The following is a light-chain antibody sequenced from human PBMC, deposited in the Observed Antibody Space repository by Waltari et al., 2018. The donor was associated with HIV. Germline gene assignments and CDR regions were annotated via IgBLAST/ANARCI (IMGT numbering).Light chain of an antibody. CDR1: QSVGSNY. Sequence: EIVLTQSPDTLSLSPGARAILSCRASQSVGSNYLAWHQQRPGQAPRLLIFGASSRATGIPERFSASGSGTDFTLTISRLEPEDFAVYYCQQYGSSPWTFGQGTKVEIK. CDR3: QQYGSSPWT. J-gene: IGKJ1*01. V-gene: IGKV3-20*01. CDR2: GAS.